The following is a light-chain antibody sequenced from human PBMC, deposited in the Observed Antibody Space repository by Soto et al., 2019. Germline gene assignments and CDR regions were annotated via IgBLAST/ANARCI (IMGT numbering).Light chain of an antibody. CDR3: QQYNNWPPGT. Sequence: EILMTQSPSTLSVSPGERATLSCRASQSVSSNLAWYQQKPGQAPRLLIYGASTRPTGIPARFSGSGSGTEFPLTISSRQSEDFAVYYCQQYNNWPPGTFGRGTKVEIK. CDR1: QSVSSN. J-gene: IGKJ1*01. V-gene: IGKV3-15*01. CDR2: GAS.